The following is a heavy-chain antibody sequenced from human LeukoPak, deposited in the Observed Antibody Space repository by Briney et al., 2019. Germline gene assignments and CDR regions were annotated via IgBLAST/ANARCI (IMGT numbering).Heavy chain of an antibody. Sequence: GGSLRLSCAASGFTFSSYSMNWVRQAQGKGLEGVSSISSSSSYIYYADSVKGRFTISRDNAKNSLYLQMNSLRAEDTAVYYCARERSSGADCWGQGTLVTVSS. CDR3: ARERSSGADC. CDR1: GFTFSSYS. D-gene: IGHD6-19*01. CDR2: ISSSSSYI. J-gene: IGHJ4*02. V-gene: IGHV3-21*01.